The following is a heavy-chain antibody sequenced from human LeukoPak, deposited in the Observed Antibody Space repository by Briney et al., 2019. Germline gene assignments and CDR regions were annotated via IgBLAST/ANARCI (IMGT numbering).Heavy chain of an antibody. V-gene: IGHV1-69*05. CDR1: GGTFSSYA. CDR3: AVEIAAAGPAHFDY. Sequence: ASVEVSCKASGGTFSSYAISWVRQAPGQGLEWMGGIIPIFGTANYAQKFQGRVTITTDESTSTAYMELSSLRSEDTAVYYCAVEIAAAGPAHFDYWGQGTLVTVSS. CDR2: IIPIFGTA. J-gene: IGHJ4*02. D-gene: IGHD6-13*01.